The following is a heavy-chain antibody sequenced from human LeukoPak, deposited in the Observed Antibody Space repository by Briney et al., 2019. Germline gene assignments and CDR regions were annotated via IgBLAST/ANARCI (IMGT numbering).Heavy chain of an antibody. J-gene: IGHJ4*02. CDR3: ARDLDLVATILDY. CDR1: GYTFTGYY. D-gene: IGHD5-12*01. V-gene: IGHV1-2*02. CDR2: INPNSGGT. Sequence: GASVKVSCKASGYTFTGYYMHWVRQAPGQGLEWMGWINPNSGGTNYAQKFQGRVTMTRDTSISTAYLELSRLRSDDTAVYYCARDLDLVATILDYWGQGTLVTVSS.